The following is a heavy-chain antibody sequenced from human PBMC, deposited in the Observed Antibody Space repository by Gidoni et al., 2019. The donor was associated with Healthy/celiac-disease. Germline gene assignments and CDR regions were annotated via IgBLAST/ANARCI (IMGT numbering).Heavy chain of an antibody. V-gene: IGHV3-30*18. J-gene: IGHJ4*02. CDR3: AKVEYSGYDLSYYFDY. D-gene: IGHD5-12*01. CDR1: GFTFSSYG. Sequence: QVQLVESGGGVVQPGRSLGLSCAASGFTFSSYGMHWVRQAPGKGLEWVAVISYDGSNKYYADSVKGRFTISRDNSKNTLYLQMNSLRAEDTAVYYCAKVEYSGYDLSYYFDYWGQGTLVTVSS. CDR2: ISYDGSNK.